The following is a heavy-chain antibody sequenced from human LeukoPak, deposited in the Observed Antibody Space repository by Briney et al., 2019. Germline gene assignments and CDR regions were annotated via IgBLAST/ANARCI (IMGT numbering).Heavy chain of an antibody. CDR1: GYTFTSYG. CDR2: ISAYNGNT. V-gene: IGHV1-18*01. D-gene: IGHD6-19*01. J-gene: IGHJ4*02. CDR3: ARDLSPIAVAGTGGGY. Sequence: ASVKVSCKASGYTFTSYGISWVRQAHGQGLEWMGWISAYNGNTNYAQKLQGRVTMTTDTSTSTAYMELRSLRSDDTAVYYCARDLSPIAVAGTGGGYWGQGTLVTVSS.